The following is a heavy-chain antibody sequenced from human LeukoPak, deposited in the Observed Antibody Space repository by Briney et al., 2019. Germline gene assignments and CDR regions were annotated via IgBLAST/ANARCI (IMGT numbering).Heavy chain of an antibody. CDR2: ISSSSSTI. CDR3: ARDSNFWSGYFPRWFDY. D-gene: IGHD3-3*01. CDR1: GFTFSSCS. J-gene: IGHJ4*02. V-gene: IGHV3-48*01. Sequence: GGSLRLSCAASGFTFSSCSMNWVRQAPGKGLEWVSYISSSSSTIYYADSVKGRFTISRDNAKNSLYLQMNSLRAEDTAVYYCARDSNFWSGYFPRWFDYWGQGTLVTVSS.